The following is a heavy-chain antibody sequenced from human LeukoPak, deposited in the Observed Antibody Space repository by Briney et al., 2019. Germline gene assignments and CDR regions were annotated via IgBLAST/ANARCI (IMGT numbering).Heavy chain of an antibody. CDR3: ARDSIAARPYFDY. CDR2: ISSDGNTI. CDR1: GFTFTDYY. D-gene: IGHD6-6*01. J-gene: IGHJ4*02. V-gene: IGHV3-11*04. Sequence: GGSLRLSCAASGFTFTDYYMSWIRQAPGKGLEWVSYISSDGNTIYYRDSVRGRFTISRDNAKNSLYLQMNSLRAEDTAVYYCARDSIAARPYFDYWGQGTLVTVSS.